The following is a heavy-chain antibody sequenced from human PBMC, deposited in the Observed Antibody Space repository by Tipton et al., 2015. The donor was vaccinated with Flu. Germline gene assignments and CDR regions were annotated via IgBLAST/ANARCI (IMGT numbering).Heavy chain of an antibody. J-gene: IGHJ6*02. CDR3: ARAESSVWAGYYYGLDV. CDR2: IHRSGNG. V-gene: IGHV4-38-2*02. CDR1: GDSIAYPYF. D-gene: IGHD6-19*01. Sequence: TLSLTCSVSGDSIAYPYFWGWIRQAPGKGLEWIGNIHRSGNGYYNPSLKSRVTMSVDTSKNLFSLNVRSVTAADTAVYFCARAESSVWAGYYYGLDVWGQGTTVTVSS.